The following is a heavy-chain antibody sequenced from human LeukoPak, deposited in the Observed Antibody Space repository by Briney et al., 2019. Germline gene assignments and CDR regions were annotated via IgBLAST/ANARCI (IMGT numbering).Heavy chain of an antibody. J-gene: IGHJ6*02. Sequence: PSETLSLTCTVSGGSISSYYWSWIRQPPGKGLEWIGYIYCSGSTNYNPSLKSRVTISVDTSKNQFSLKLSSVTAADTAVYYCGRGGDYVPWGYYGMDVWGQGTTVTVSS. CDR2: IYCSGST. D-gene: IGHD4-17*01. V-gene: IGHV4-59*01. CDR1: GGSISSYY. CDR3: GRGGDYVPWGYYGMDV.